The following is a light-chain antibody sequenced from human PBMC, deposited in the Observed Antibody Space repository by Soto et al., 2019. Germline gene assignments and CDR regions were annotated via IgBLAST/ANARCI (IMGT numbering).Light chain of an antibody. CDR1: QSISSW. CDR3: QQYNSYSRT. CDR2: DAY. Sequence: DIQMTQSPSTLSASVGDRVTITCRASQSISSWLAWYQQKPGKAPKLLISDAYSLESGVPSRFSGSGYGTEFTRPSRSLQPDDCATYYCQQYNSYSRTFGQGTKVGIK. J-gene: IGKJ1*01. V-gene: IGKV1-5*01.